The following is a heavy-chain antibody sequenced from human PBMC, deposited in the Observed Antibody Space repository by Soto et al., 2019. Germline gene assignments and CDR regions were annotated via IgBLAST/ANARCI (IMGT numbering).Heavy chain of an antibody. CDR3: AKALYYYDSSPLDH. CDR1: GFDFEDYA. J-gene: IGHJ4*02. Sequence: VQLVESGGIEVQTGGSLRLSCAAAGFDFEDYAMHWVRQVPGKGLEWVSLTNSDGTDSYYMDSVKGRFTISRDNGKSSLYLHMDRLRPEDTALYFCAKALYYYDSSPLDHWGQGTLVTVSS. D-gene: IGHD3-22*01. CDR2: TNSDGTDS. V-gene: IGHV3-43D*04.